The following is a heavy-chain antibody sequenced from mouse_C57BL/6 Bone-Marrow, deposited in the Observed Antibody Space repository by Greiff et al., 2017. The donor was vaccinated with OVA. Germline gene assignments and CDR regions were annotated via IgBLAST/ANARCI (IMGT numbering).Heavy chain of an antibody. Sequence: EVLLVESGGGLVQPGGSLSLSCAASGFTFTDYYMSWVRQPPGKALEWLGFIRNKANGYTTEYSASVKGRFTISRDNSQSILYLQMNALRAEDSATYYYARSLLRDFDVWGTGTTVTVSS. J-gene: IGHJ1*03. CDR3: ARSLLRDFDV. V-gene: IGHV7-3*01. CDR1: GFTFTDYY. D-gene: IGHD6-5*01. CDR2: IRNKANGYTT.